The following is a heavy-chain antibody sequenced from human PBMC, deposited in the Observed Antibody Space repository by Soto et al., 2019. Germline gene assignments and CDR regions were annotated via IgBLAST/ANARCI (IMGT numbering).Heavy chain of an antibody. J-gene: IGHJ4*02. V-gene: IGHV4-31*03. D-gene: IGHD3-10*01. CDR3: ARDFDGSGRFFDY. CDR1: GGSISSGGSY. CDR2: IYYSGTT. Sequence: QVQLQESGPGLVKPSETLSLTCTVSGGSISSGGSYWSWIRQHPGKGLEWIGYIYYSGTTYYNPSLKSRITMSVDTSKNQFSLKVSSVTAADTAVYYCARDFDGSGRFFDYWGQGTLVTVSS.